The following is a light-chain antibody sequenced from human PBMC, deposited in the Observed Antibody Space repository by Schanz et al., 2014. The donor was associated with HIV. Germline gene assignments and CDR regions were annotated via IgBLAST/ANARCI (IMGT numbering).Light chain of an antibody. CDR2: RNN. CDR3: AAWDXXLNGLV. CDR1: SSNIGTNY. J-gene: IGLJ1*01. V-gene: IGLV1-47*01. Sequence: QSVLTQPPSASGTPGQRVTISCSGSSSNIGTNYVYWHQQLPGTAPKLLIYRNNQRPSGVPDRFSGSKSGTSASLAISGLQSEDESDYYCAAWDXXLNGLVFGTGTKVTVL.